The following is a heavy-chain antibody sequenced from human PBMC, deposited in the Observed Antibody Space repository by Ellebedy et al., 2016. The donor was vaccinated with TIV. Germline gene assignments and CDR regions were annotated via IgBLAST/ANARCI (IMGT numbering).Heavy chain of an antibody. J-gene: IGHJ3*01. CDR3: AKTAMDASFDV. Sequence: PGGSLRLSCAASGFVFSGYAMHWFRQAPGKGLEWVALISYDETNKYYADSVKGRFTISRDNSKNTLFLQMNSLSTEDTAFYYCAKTAMDASFDVWGQGTMVTVSS. CDR1: GFVFSGYA. D-gene: IGHD2-21*02. V-gene: IGHV3-30*18. CDR2: ISYDETNK.